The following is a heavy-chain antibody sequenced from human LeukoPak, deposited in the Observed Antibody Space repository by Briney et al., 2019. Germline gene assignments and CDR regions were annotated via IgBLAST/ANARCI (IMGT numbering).Heavy chain of an antibody. Sequence: ASVKFSCTAYGGTFNSYAISWIRQATGQGIEWMGGIIPIFATAHYTQKFQCRVTITTDESTTTAYIVLNCPRSEATTVYFCARADYYDSSGYPDYWGQGTLGTVSS. D-gene: IGHD3-22*01. CDR2: IIPIFATA. J-gene: IGHJ4*02. V-gene: IGHV1-69*05. CDR1: GGTFNSYA. CDR3: ARADYYDSSGYPDY.